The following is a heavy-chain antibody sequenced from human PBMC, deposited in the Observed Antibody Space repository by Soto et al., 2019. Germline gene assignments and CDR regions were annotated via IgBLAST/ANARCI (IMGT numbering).Heavy chain of an antibody. V-gene: IGHV3-73*02. CDR1: GFNFSGSA. J-gene: IGHJ4*02. D-gene: IGHD3-3*01. Sequence: EVQLVESGGGLVQPGGSLKLSCAASGFNFSGSAMHWVRQASGKGLQWLGRIRTKDNSYATAYAASVKGRFSISRDASKNTAYLQMNSLKTEDTAVYYCARGTDDYWSGYYVDQWGQGTLVTVSS. CDR3: ARGTDDYWSGYYVDQ. CDR2: IRTKDNSYAT.